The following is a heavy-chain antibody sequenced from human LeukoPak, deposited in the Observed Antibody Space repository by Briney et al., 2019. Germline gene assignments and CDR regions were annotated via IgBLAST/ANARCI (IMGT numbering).Heavy chain of an antibody. D-gene: IGHD5-24*01. V-gene: IGHV3-30*04. CDR2: ISYDGSNK. J-gene: IGHJ3*02. CDR3: AREGRWLQFDAFDI. Sequence: GGSLRLSCAASGFTFSSYAMHWVRQAPGKGLEWVAVISYDGSNKYYADSVKGRFTISRGNSKNTLYLQMNSLRAEGTAVYYCAREGRWLQFDAFDIWGQGTMVTVSS. CDR1: GFTFSSYA.